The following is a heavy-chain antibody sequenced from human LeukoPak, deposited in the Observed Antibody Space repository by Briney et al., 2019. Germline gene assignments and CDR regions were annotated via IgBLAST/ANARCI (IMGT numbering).Heavy chain of an antibody. D-gene: IGHD2-2*01. V-gene: IGHV4-39*01. CDR3: ASPLGYCSSTDCYGDY. CDR2: IYYSRST. Sequence: AWTLSVTCTVAGGSISSNSCYWGWIPQPPGQGLEWIGNIYYSRSTYYNPSLKSLVTISVDTAKNQFSLKLTSVTAADTAVYYCASPLGYCSSTDCYGDYWGQGTLVTVSS. CDR1: GGSISSNSCY. J-gene: IGHJ4*02.